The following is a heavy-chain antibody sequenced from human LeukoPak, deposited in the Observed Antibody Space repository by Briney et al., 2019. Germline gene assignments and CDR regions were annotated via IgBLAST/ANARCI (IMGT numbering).Heavy chain of an antibody. Sequence: PGGSLRLSCAASGFTFSSYWMSWVRQAPGKGLEWVANIKQDGSEKYYVDSVKGRFTISRDNAKNSLYLQMNSLRAEDTAVYYCARAHTYDFWSGSSHFDYWGQGTLVTVSS. V-gene: IGHV3-7*01. CDR3: ARAHTYDFWSGSSHFDY. J-gene: IGHJ4*02. D-gene: IGHD3-3*01. CDR1: GFTFSSYW. CDR2: IKQDGSEK.